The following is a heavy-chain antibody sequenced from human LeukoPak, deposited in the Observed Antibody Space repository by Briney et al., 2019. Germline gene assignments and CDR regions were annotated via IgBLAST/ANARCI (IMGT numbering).Heavy chain of an antibody. CDR1: GFTFSSYN. CDR3: ARGGSYLSAFDI. V-gene: IGHV3-21*04. J-gene: IGHJ3*02. Sequence: PGGSLRLSCAASGFTFSSYNMNWVRQAPGKGLEWVSSITSGSSYRFYADSVKGRFTISRDNSKNTLYLQMNSLRAEDTAVYYCARGGSYLSAFDIWGQGTMVTVSS. D-gene: IGHD1-26*01. CDR2: ITSGSSYR.